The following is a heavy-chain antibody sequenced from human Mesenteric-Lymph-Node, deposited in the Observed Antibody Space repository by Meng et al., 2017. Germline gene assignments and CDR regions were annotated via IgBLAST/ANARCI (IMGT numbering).Heavy chain of an antibody. V-gene: IGHV1-2*02. J-gene: IGHJ3*02. D-gene: IGHD4-17*01. Sequence: GESLKISCKASGYTFTGYYMHWVRQAPGQGLEWMGWINPNSGGTNYAQKFQGRVTMTRDTSISTAYMELSRLRSDDTAVYYCARDGFSGDDYGDYVLSRDAFDIWGQGTMVTVSS. CDR2: INPNSGGT. CDR1: GYTFTGYY. CDR3: ARDGFSGDDYGDYVLSRDAFDI.